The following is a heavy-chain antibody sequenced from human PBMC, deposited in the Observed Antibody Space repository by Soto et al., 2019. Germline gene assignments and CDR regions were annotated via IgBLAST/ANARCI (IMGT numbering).Heavy chain of an antibody. CDR2: IYSSGIT. CDR1: GDSISSSSYY. D-gene: IGHD2-8*02. J-gene: IGHJ4*02. CDR3: ARHYCTGGPCYFDS. V-gene: IGHV4-39*01. Sequence: QLQLQESGPGLVKPSETLSLTCTVSGDSISSSSYYWGWIRQPQGKGLEWIGTIYSSGITYYKASLKFRIAVSMDTSKTQLSLKLSYVTASDTAVYYCARHYCTGGPCYFDSWGQGTLVTVSS.